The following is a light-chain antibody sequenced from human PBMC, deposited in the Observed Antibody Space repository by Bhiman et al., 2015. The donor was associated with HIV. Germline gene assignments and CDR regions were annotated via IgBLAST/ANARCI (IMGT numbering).Light chain of an antibody. J-gene: IGLJ3*02. CDR3: SSYGGSLWV. Sequence: LTQPPSVSVSPGQTASITCSGHRLGDTYVSWYQQHPGRAPKVIIYDVTKRPSGVPDRFSGSKSGNTASLTVSGLQAEDEADYYCSSYGGSLWVFGGGTKLTV. CDR2: DVT. V-gene: IGLV2-11*01. CDR1: RLGDTY.